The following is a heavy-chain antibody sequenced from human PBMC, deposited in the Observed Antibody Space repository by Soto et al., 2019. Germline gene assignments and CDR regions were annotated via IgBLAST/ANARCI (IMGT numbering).Heavy chain of an antibody. Sequence: VRLSCAASGFTFSSSPMSWVRQAPGKGLEWVSGIIASGDSTYHADSVKGRFTISRDNSKNTLYLQMHSLRAEDTAIYYCAKASAAGTPVDYWGQGSLVTVS. CDR3: AKASAAGTPVDY. J-gene: IGHJ4*02. D-gene: IGHD6-13*01. CDR1: GFTFSSSP. V-gene: IGHV3-23*01. CDR2: IIASGDST.